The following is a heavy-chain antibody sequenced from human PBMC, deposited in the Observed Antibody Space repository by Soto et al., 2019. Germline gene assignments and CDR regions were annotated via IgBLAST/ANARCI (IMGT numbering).Heavy chain of an antibody. J-gene: IGHJ4*02. Sequence: EVKLVESGGGLMQPGGSLRLSCAASGFSVGGNPMTWVRQAPGKGLEWVAVIHTGGATFYADPVKGRFTISRDNYKNTVYPQLNSLTVGDTAMYFCARGVNDDYWGQGTLVTVSS. D-gene: IGHD1-1*01. CDR1: GFSVGGNP. CDR2: IHTGGAT. V-gene: IGHV3-53*01. CDR3: ARGVNDDY.